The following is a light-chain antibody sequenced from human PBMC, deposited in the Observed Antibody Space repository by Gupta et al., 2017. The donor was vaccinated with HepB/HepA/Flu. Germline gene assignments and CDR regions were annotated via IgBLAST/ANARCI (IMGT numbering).Light chain of an antibody. Sequence: HSVLPQPPSVSPAPRQTVTIPCAGSSSNIGADYDVHWYQQLPGTAPKLLIDGNKNRASGVPDRFSCSKSGTSASLAITVLQAEDEADYYCQSYENSMSGVVFGGGTKVTVL. V-gene: IGLV1-40*01. J-gene: IGLJ2*01. CDR2: GNK. CDR3: QSYENSMSGVV. CDR1: SSNIGADYD.